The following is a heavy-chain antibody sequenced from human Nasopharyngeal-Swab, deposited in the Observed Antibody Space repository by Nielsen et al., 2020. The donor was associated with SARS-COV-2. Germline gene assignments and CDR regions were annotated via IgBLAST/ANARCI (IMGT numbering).Heavy chain of an antibody. Sequence: GGSLRLSCAASGITVSDNYMTWVRQVPGKGLEWVSLIESDGTTYYSDSVGGRFTISRDNAKNIVFLQMNSLGVEDTALYYCARDNRLQLWLRFYGLDVWGQGTTVTVSS. J-gene: IGHJ6*02. CDR3: ARDNRLQLWLRFYGLDV. D-gene: IGHD5-18*01. CDR2: IESDGTT. V-gene: IGHV3-66*01. CDR1: GITVSDNY.